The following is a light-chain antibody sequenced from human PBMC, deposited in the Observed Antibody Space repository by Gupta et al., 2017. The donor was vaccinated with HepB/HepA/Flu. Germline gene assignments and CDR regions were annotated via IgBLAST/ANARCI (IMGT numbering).Light chain of an antibody. V-gene: IGLV3-1*01. J-gene: IGLJ3*02. CDR3: QAWDSSRVV. CDR2: QDT. CDR1: KLGDKY. Sequence: SYELTQPPSVSVSPGQTASITCSGDKLGDKYAHWYQQKPGQSPVLVIYQDTKWPSGIPERFSGSNSGNTATLTISGTQAMDEADYYFQAWDSSRVVFGGGTKLTVL.